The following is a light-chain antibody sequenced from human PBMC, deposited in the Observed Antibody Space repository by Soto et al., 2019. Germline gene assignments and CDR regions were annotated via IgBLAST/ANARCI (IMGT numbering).Light chain of an antibody. J-gene: IGKJ1*01. CDR1: QSVSRSY. CDR3: QQRSNWPPTWT. V-gene: IGKV3D-20*02. Sequence: EIVLTQSAGTLSLSPGERATLSCRASQSVSRSYLAWYQQKLGQAPSLLIHSTSSRATGIPDRFSGSLSGTEFTLTIRSLQPEDFAVYYCQQRSNWPPTWTFGQGTKVDI. CDR2: STS.